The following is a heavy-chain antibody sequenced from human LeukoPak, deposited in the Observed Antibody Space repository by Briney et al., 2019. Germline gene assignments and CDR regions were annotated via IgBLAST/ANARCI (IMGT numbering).Heavy chain of an antibody. D-gene: IGHD3-10*01. CDR1: GFTFSSYD. CDR2: IGTAGDT. CDR3: ARAPPGSYSYYYYYGMDV. J-gene: IGHJ6*02. V-gene: IGHV3-13*01. Sequence: GGSLRLSCAASGFTFSSYDRHWVRQATGKGLEWVSAIGTAGDTYYSGSVKGRFTISRENAKNSLYLQMNSLRAGDTAVYYCARAPPGSYSYYYYYGMDVWGQGTTVTVSS.